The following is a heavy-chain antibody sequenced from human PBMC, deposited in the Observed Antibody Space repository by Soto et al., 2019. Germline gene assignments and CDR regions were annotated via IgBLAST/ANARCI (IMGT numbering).Heavy chain of an antibody. J-gene: IGHJ4*02. CDR3: ARELVDIVATWYSDY. V-gene: IGHV1-69*04. CDR1: GGTFSSYT. CDR2: IIPILGIA. Sequence: SVKVSCKASGGTFSSYTISWVRQAPGQGLEWMGRIIPILGIANYAQKFQGRVTITADKSTSTAYMELSSLRSEDTAVYYCARELVDIVATWYSDYWGQGTLVTVSS. D-gene: IGHD5-12*01.